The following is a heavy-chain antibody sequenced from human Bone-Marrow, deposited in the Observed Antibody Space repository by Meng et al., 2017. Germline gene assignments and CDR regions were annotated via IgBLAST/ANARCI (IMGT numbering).Heavy chain of an antibody. D-gene: IGHD6-19*01. CDR1: GGTFSSYA. CDR3: ARGSSGWNNGYYFDY. J-gene: IGHJ4*02. V-gene: IGHV1-69*13. CDR2: IIPIFGTA. Sequence: SVKVSCKASGGTFSSYAISRVRQAPGQGLEWMGGIIPIFGTANYAQKFQGRVTITADESTSTAYMELSSLRSEDTAVYYCARGSSGWNNGYYFDYWGQGTLVTVSS.